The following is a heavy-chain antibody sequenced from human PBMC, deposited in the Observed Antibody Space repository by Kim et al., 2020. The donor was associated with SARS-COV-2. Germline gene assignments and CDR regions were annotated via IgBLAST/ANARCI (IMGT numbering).Heavy chain of an antibody. V-gene: IGHV4-4*07. D-gene: IGHD3-22*01. CDR3: AREIIDSSGYHLDY. J-gene: IGHJ4*02. Sequence: NPSLKSRVTMSVDTSKNQFSLKLGSVTAADTAVYYCAREIIDSSGYHLDYWGQGTLVTVSS.